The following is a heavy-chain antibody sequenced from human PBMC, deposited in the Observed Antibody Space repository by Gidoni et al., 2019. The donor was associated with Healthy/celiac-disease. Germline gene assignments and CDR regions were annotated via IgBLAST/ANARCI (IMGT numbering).Heavy chain of an antibody. CDR3: ARGGYSSGWYSGVWFDP. V-gene: IGHV4-59*08. CDR2: IYYSGST. J-gene: IGHJ5*02. Sequence: QVQLQESGPGLVKPSETLSLTCTVSGGSISSYYWSWIRQPPGKGLEWIGYIYYSGSTNYNPSLKSRVTISVDTSKNQFSLKLSSVTAADTAVYYCARGGYSSGWYSGVWFDPWGQGTLVTV. D-gene: IGHD6-19*01. CDR1: GGSISSYY.